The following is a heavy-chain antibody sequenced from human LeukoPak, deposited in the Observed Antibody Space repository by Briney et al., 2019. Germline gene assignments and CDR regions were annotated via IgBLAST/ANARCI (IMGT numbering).Heavy chain of an antibody. CDR1: GFTFSRYW. V-gene: IGHV3-7*03. J-gene: IGHJ4*02. CDR3: TRVGYIDEGIDY. CDR2: IKQDGGEI. Sequence: GGSLRLSCAASGFTFSRYWMSWVRQVPRKGLEWVANIKQDGGEIYYVDSVKGRFTISRDNAKSSLYLQMNSLRAGDTAIYYCTRVGYIDEGIDYWGQGTLVTVSS. D-gene: IGHD5-24*01.